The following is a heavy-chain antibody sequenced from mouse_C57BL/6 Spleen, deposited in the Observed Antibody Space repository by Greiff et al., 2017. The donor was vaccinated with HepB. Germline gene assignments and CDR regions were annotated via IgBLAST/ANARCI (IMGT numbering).Heavy chain of an antibody. CDR1: GYTFTSYW. Sequence: QVQLKEPGAELVRPGTSVKLSCKASGYTFTSYWMHWVKQRPGQGLEWIGVIDPSDSYTNYNQKFKGKATLTVDKSSSTAYMQLSSLTSEDSAVYYCAIGYYGMMDYWGQGTSVTVSS. CDR2: IDPSDSYT. D-gene: IGHD1-1*01. V-gene: IGHV1-59*01. J-gene: IGHJ4*01. CDR3: AIGYYGMMDY.